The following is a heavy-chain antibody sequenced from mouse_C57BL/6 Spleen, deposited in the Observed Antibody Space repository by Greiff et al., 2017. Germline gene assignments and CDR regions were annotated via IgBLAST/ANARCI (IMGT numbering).Heavy chain of an antibody. V-gene: IGHV1-64*01. Sequence: QVQLQQPGAELVKPGASVKLSCKASGYTFTSYWMHWVKQRPGQGLEWIGMIHPNSGSTNYNEKFKSKAPLTVDKSSSTAYMQLSSLTSEDSAVYYCARGDGYWFAYGGQGTLVTVSA. J-gene: IGHJ3*01. D-gene: IGHD2-3*01. CDR1: GYTFTSYW. CDR3: ARGDGYWFAY. CDR2: IHPNSGST.